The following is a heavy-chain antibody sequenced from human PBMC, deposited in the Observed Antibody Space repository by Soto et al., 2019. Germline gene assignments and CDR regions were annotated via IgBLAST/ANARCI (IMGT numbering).Heavy chain of an antibody. Sequence: PXETLSLTCAVYGASFSGYYWSWIRQPPGKGLEWIGEINHSGSTNYNPSLKSRVTISVDTSKNQFSLKLSSVTAADTAVYYCASGERMRSTSPLGYYYYYYGMDVWGQGTTVTVSS. CDR3: ASGERMRSTSPLGYYYYYYGMDV. CDR1: GASFSGYY. CDR2: INHSGST. D-gene: IGHD2-2*01. J-gene: IGHJ6*02. V-gene: IGHV4-34*01.